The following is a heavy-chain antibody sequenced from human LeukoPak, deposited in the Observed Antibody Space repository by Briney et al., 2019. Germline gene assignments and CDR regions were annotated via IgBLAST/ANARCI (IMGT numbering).Heavy chain of an antibody. CDR1: GYSISSGYF. D-gene: IGHD3-9*01. Sequence: SEALSLTCGVSGYSISSGYFWGGIRQPPGKGLEWLGSVYHTGATYYNPSLRRPVTISVDTSKNQFSLELNSVTAADTAVYYCARDLGLTISANWFDPWGQGTLVTVSS. J-gene: IGHJ5*02. CDR3: ARDLGLTISANWFDP. V-gene: IGHV4-38-2*02. CDR2: VYHTGAT.